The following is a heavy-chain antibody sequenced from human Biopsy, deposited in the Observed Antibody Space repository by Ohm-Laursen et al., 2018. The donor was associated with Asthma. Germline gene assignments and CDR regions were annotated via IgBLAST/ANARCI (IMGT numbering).Heavy chain of an antibody. V-gene: IGHV3-21*01. D-gene: IGHD4-17*01. Sequence: SLRLSCTASGFTFSGYALHWVRQAPGKGLEWVSSISSSSSYIYYADSVKGRFTISRDNAKNSLYLQMNSLRAEDTAVYYCARDRYGDYVGWFDPWGQGTLVTVSS. CDR1: GFTFSGYA. J-gene: IGHJ5*02. CDR3: ARDRYGDYVGWFDP. CDR2: ISSSSSYI.